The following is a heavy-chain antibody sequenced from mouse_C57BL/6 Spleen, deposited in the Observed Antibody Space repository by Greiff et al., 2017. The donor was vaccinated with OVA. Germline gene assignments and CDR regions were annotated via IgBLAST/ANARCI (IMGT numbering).Heavy chain of an antibody. V-gene: IGHV2-9-1*01. D-gene: IGHD2-5*01. CDR2: IWPGGGT. Sequence: QVQLQESGPGLVAPSQSLSITCTVSGFSLTSYAISWVRQPPGQGLEWLGVIWPGGGTNYNSARKSRLGISKDNAKSQVCLKMISLHTEDTARYYCARNLYSSYANAMDYWGQGTSVTVSS. J-gene: IGHJ4*01. CDR1: GFSLTSYA. CDR3: ARNLYSSYANAMDY.